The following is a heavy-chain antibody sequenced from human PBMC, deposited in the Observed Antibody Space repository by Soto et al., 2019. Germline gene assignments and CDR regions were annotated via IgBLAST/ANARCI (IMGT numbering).Heavy chain of an antibody. D-gene: IGHD1-1*01. J-gene: IGHJ3*02. V-gene: IGHV1-69*02. Sequence: ASVKVSCKASGGTFSSYTISWVRQAPGQGLEWMGRIIPILGIANYAQKFQGRVTITADKSTSTAYMELSSLRSEDTAVYYCARVAKELERRDVYAFDIWGQGTMVTVSS. CDR2: IIPILGIA. CDR3: ARVAKELERRDVYAFDI. CDR1: GGTFSSYT.